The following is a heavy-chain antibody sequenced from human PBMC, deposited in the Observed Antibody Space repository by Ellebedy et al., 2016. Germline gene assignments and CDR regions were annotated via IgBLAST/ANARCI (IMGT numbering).Heavy chain of an antibody. CDR2: ISSSSSYI. Sequence: GGSLRLSCAASGFTVRSNYMSWVRQAPGKGLEWVSSISSSSSYIYYADSVKGRFTISRDNAKNSLYLQMNSLRAEDTAVYYCARDQEIFGYYGMDVWGQGTTVTVSS. CDR3: ARDQEIFGYYGMDV. D-gene: IGHD3-3*01. J-gene: IGHJ6*02. CDR1: GFTVRSNY. V-gene: IGHV3-21*01.